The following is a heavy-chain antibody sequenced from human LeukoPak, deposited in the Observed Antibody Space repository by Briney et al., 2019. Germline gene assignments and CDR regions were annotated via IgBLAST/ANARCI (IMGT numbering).Heavy chain of an antibody. Sequence: QTGGSLRLSCAASGFTFSSCAMHWVRQAPGKGLEWVAVISYDGTNKYYADSVKGRFTISRDNSKNTLYLQMSSLRVEDTAVYYCAGEMATTETFDYWGQGTLVTVSS. D-gene: IGHD5-24*01. CDR3: AGEMATTETFDY. CDR1: GFTFSSCA. J-gene: IGHJ4*02. CDR2: ISYDGTNK. V-gene: IGHV3-30-3*01.